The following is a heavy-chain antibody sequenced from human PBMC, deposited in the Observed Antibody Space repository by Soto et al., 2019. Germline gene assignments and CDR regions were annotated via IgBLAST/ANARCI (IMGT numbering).Heavy chain of an antibody. J-gene: IGHJ2*01. CDR2: IYYSGST. V-gene: IGHV4-59*12. CDR3: ARDRDGVKWFDL. Sequence: PSETLSLTCTVSGGSISSYYGSWIRQPPGKGLEWIGYIYYSGSTNYNPSLKSRVTISVDNSKNTLYLQMNSLRAEDTAVYYCARDRDGVKWFDLWGRGTLVTVSS. D-gene: IGHD1-26*01. CDR1: GGSISSYY.